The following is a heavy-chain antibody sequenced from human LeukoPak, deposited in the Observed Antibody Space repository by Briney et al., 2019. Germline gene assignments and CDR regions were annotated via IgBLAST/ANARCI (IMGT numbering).Heavy chain of an antibody. CDR3: SRGGNFAF. V-gene: IGHV4-38-2*01. J-gene: IGHJ4*02. CDR2: INHSGST. Sequence: PSETLSLTCAVSGYSISSGYYWGWIRQPPGKGLEWIGSINHSGSTYYNPSLKSRVTISIDTSKNQFSLNLSSVTAADTAVCYCSRGGNFAFWGQGTLVTVSS. CDR1: GYSISSGYY.